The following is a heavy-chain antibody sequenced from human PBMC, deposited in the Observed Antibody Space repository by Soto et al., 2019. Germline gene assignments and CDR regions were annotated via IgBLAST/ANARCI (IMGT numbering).Heavy chain of an antibody. J-gene: IGHJ4*02. D-gene: IGHD3-10*02. CDR2: INPSGGTR. Sequence: QVQLVQSGAEVKKPGASVKVSCKASGYTFTNYWMHWVRQAPGQGLEWMAIINPSGGTRRYAEKFQGRLTMTRDTSTSTVYMELSSLSSEDTGVYYCASTDVAPFDYWGQGTLVNVSS. CDR3: ASTDVAPFDY. CDR1: GYTFTNYW. V-gene: IGHV1-46*01.